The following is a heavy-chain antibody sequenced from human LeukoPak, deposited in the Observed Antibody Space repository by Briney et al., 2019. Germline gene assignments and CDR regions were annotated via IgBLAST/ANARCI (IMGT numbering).Heavy chain of an antibody. CDR2: IYYSGST. CDR3: ARGSGGDFWSGYFNWFDP. J-gene: IGHJ5*02. Sequence: SETLSLTCTVSGDSISSSSYYWGWIRQPPGKGLEWIGSIYYSGSTYYNPSLKSRVTISVDTSKNQFSLKLSSGTAADTAVYYCARGSGGDFWSGYFNWFDPWGQGTLVTVSS. D-gene: IGHD3-3*01. V-gene: IGHV4-39*01. CDR1: GDSISSSSYY.